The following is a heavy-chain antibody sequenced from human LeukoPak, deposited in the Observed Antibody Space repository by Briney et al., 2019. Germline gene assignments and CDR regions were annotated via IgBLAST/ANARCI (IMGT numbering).Heavy chain of an antibody. Sequence: SSETLSLTCAVYGGSFSGYYWSWLRQPPGKGLEWIGEINHSGSTNYNPSLKSRVTISVDTSKNQFSLKLSSVTAADTAVYYCARVELRYWQNWGQGTLVTVSS. CDR2: INHSGST. CDR3: ARVELRYWQN. J-gene: IGHJ4*02. D-gene: IGHD3-9*01. V-gene: IGHV4-34*01. CDR1: GGSFSGYY.